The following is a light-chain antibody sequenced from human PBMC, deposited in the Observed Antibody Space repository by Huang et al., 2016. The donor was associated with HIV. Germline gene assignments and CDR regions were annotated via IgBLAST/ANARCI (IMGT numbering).Light chain of an antibody. J-gene: IGKJ4*01. Sequence: EIVMTQAPATLSVSPGERATLSCRASQSVGTKLAWYQHTPGQAPRLLIYDASPRATGTPARFTGSGSGTEFTLTISSLQSEDFVVYFCQQYNNWPPLTFGGGTKVEIK. CDR2: DAS. CDR1: QSVGTK. V-gene: IGKV3-15*01. CDR3: QQYNNWPPLT.